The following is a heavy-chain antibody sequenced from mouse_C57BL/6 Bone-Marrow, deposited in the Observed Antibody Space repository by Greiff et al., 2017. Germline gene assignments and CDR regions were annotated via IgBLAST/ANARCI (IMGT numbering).Heavy chain of an antibody. D-gene: IGHD6-1*01. Sequence: VQLQESGAELVRPGTSVKMSCKASGYTFTNYWIGWAKQRPGHGLEWIGDIYPGGGYTNYNEKFKGKATLTADKSSSTAYMQFSSLTSEDSAIYYCARSRLWDWYFDVWGTGTTVTVSS. CDR1: GYTFTNYW. J-gene: IGHJ1*03. V-gene: IGHV1-63*01. CDR2: IYPGGGYT. CDR3: ARSRLWDWYFDV.